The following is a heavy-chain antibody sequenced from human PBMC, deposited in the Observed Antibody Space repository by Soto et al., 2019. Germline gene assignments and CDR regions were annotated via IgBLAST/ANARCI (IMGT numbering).Heavy chain of an antibody. J-gene: IGHJ4*02. D-gene: IGHD2-15*01. Sequence: QVQLVQSGAEVKKPGSSLKVSCKVFGETLNSNPIGWVRQAPGQGLEWLGGIVPLSDRTNYAQELQGRVTVTAGGATSTVDMELSNLKSDDTAVYYCSRKSGRDCHSGGGCFSLDFWGQGSLITVSS. CDR3: SRKSGRDCHSGGGCFSLDF. CDR2: IVPLSDRT. CDR1: GETLNSNP. V-gene: IGHV1-69*01.